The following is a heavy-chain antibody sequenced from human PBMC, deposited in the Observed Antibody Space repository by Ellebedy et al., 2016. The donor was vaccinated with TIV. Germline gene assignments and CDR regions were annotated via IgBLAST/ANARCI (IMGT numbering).Heavy chain of an antibody. J-gene: IGHJ4*02. V-gene: IGHV4-4*07. CDR1: GGSISSYY. CDR2: IYTSGST. CDR3: ARGVDY. Sequence: GSLRLSXTVSGGSISSYYWSWIRQPAGKGLEWIGRIYTSGSTNYNPSLKSRVTMSVDTSKNQFSLKLSSVTAADTAVYYCARGVDYWGQGTLVTVSS.